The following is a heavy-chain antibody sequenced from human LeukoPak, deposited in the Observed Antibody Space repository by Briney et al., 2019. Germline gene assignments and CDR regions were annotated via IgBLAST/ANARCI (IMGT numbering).Heavy chain of an antibody. V-gene: IGHV4-4*07. CDR3: ARVAYCSGGSCYSTVPLFDY. J-gene: IGHJ4*02. CDR1: GGSISSYY. CDR2: IYTSGST. Sequence: SETLSLTCTVSGGSISSYYWSWIRQPAGKGLEWIGRIYTSGSTNYNPSLKSRVTMSVGTSKNQFSLKLSSVTAADTAVYYCARVAYCSGGSCYSTVPLFDYWGQGTLVTVSS. D-gene: IGHD2-15*01.